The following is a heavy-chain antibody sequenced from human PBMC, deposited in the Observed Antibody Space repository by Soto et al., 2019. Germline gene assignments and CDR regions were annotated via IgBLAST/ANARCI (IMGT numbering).Heavy chain of an antibody. D-gene: IGHD2-15*01. CDR1: GFTLSSYW. Sequence: GGSLRLSCEASGFTLSSYWMSWIRQAPGKGLEWVANTRQDGGQSYLVDSVQGRFTISRDNAKNSVYLQMNSLRAEDTAVYYCARDWSRWDYWGQGTLVTVSS. CDR2: TRQDGGQS. J-gene: IGHJ4*02. CDR3: ARDWSRWDY. V-gene: IGHV3-7*01.